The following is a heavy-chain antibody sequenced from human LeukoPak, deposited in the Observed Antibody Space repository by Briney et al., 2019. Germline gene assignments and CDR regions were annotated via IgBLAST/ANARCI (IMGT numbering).Heavy chain of an antibody. D-gene: IGHD3-10*01. CDR2: IYSSGST. Sequence: SETLSLTCRVSGASINSGSNYWGWIRQPPGKTLEWIGSIYSSGSTYYNPSLKSRVIIMIDTPKNHFSLTLSSVTAADTAVYYCARDLSPGGSGQPQHYWGQGTLVTVSS. V-gene: IGHV4-39*07. CDR3: ARDLSPGGSGQPQHY. J-gene: IGHJ4*02. CDR1: GASINSGSNY.